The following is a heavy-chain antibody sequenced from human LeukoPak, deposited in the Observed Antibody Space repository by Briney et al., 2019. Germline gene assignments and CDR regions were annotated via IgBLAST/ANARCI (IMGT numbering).Heavy chain of an antibody. D-gene: IGHD6-13*01. Sequence: PSETLSLTCAVYGGSFSGYYWSWIRQPPGKGLEWIGEINHSGSTNYSPSLKSRVTISVDTSKNQFSLKLSSVTAADTAVYYCARAYSSSSNWFDPWGQGTLVAVSS. J-gene: IGHJ5*02. V-gene: IGHV4-34*01. CDR1: GGSFSGYY. CDR2: INHSGST. CDR3: ARAYSSSSNWFDP.